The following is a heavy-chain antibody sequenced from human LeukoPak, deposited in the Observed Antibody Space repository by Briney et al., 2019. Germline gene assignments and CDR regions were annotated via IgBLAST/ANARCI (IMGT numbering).Heavy chain of an antibody. CDR3: ATRRISRSTRYKWFDP. J-gene: IGHJ5*02. D-gene: IGHD2-2*01. CDR1: GYTFTGYY. Sequence: ASVKVSCKASGYTFTGYYMHWVRQAPGQGLEWMGWINPNSGGTNYAQKFQGRVTRTRDTSISTAYMELSSLRSEDTAVYYCATRRISRSTRYKWFDPWGQGTLVTVSS. CDR2: INPNSGGT. V-gene: IGHV1-2*02.